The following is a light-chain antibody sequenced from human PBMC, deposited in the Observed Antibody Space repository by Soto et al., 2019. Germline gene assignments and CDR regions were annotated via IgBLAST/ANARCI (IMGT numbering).Light chain of an antibody. V-gene: IGLV2-14*01. CDR2: DVS. CDR1: SSDVGGYNY. J-gene: IGLJ1*01. Sequence: QSVLTQPASVSGSPGQSITISCTGASSDVGGYNYVSWYQQHPGKAPKLMIYDVSNRPSGVSNRFSGSKSGNTASLTISGLQAEDEAEYYCSSYTSISPHVFVNGTKVTVL. CDR3: SSYTSISPHV.